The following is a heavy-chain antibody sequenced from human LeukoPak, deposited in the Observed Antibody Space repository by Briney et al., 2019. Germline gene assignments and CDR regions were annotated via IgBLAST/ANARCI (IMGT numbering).Heavy chain of an antibody. CDR2: ISAYNGNT. V-gene: IGHV1-18*01. CDR3: ARDSPYCSGGSCSDGWFDP. D-gene: IGHD2-15*01. J-gene: IGHJ5*02. Sequence: GASVKVSCKASGYSFTDYGLCWVRQAPGQGLEWMVWISAYNGNTNYAQKLQGRVTMTTDTSTSTAYMELRSLRSDDTAVYYCARDSPYCSGGSCSDGWFDPWGQGTLVTVSS. CDR1: GYSFTDYG.